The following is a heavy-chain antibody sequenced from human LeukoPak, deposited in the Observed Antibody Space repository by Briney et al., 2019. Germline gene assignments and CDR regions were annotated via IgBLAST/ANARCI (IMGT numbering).Heavy chain of an antibody. CDR3: ARDRVTMVRGVNVYYYYMDV. CDR1: GGTFSSYA. V-gene: IGHV1-69*05. D-gene: IGHD3-10*01. CDR2: IIPIFGTA. Sequence: SVKVSCKASGGTFSSYAISWVRQAPGQGLEWMGRIIPIFGTANYAQKFQGRVTITTDESTSTAYMELSSLRSEDTAVYYCARDRVTMVRGVNVYYYYMDVWGKGTTVTVSS. J-gene: IGHJ6*03.